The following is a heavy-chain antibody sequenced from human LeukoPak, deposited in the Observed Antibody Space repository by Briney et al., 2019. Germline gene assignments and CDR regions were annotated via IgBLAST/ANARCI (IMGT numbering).Heavy chain of an antibody. CDR2: ISGSGGTT. V-gene: IGHV3-23*01. Sequence: GGSLRLSCAVSGFTFSSYAMSWVRQAPGKGLGWVSTISGSGGTTYYADSVKGRFTISRDNSKNTLYLQMNSLRAEDTAVYYCAKPVAGTGYFDYWGQGTLVTVSS. CDR1: GFTFSSYA. J-gene: IGHJ4*02. D-gene: IGHD6-19*01. CDR3: AKPVAGTGYFDY.